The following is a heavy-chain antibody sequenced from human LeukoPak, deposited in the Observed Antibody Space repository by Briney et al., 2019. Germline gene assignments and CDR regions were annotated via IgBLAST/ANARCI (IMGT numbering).Heavy chain of an antibody. CDR1: GYTFTSCF. Sequence: GASVTVSCKASGYTFTSCFIHWVRQAPRPGLEWLGVTNPSGGRTSYAQKFQGRVTVTRDTSTSTVSMELSSLRFEDTAVYYCARGPYSGDWHFDFWGQGTLVTVSS. V-gene: IGHV1-46*01. CDR2: TNPSGGRT. CDR3: ARGPYSGDWHFDF. J-gene: IGHJ4*02. D-gene: IGHD6-19*01.